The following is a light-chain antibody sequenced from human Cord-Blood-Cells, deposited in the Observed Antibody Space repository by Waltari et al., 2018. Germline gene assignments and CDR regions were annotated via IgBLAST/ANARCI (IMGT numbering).Light chain of an antibody. CDR2: GNS. CDR1: SSHIGAGYA. CDR3: QSYDSSLSGSVV. Sequence: QSVLTQPPSVSGAPGQRVTISCPGRSSHIGAGYAVHWYQQLPGTAPKLLIYGNSNRPSGVPDLFSGSKSGTSASLAITGLQAEDEADYYCQSYDSSLSGSVVFGGGTKLTVL. V-gene: IGLV1-40*01. J-gene: IGLJ2*01.